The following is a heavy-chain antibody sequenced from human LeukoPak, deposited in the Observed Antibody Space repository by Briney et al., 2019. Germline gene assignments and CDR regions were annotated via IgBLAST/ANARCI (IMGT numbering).Heavy chain of an antibody. CDR3: ARLPAPQTYWYFDL. V-gene: IGHV5-51*01. CDR2: IYPGDSDT. J-gene: IGHJ2*01. Sequence: GESLKISCEGSGYIFTSYWIGWVRQMPGKGLEWMGIIYPGDSDTRYSPSFRGQVTISADKSISTAYLQWSSLKASDTAMYYCARLPAPQTYWYFDLWGRGTLVTVSS. D-gene: IGHD2-2*01. CDR1: GYIFTSYW.